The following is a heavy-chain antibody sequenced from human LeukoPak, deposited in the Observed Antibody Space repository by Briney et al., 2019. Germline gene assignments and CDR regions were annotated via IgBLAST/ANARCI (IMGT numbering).Heavy chain of an antibody. CDR1: GFTFSSYG. CDR3: AKGSRIMITFGGVIVDAFDI. CDR2: IWYDGSNK. D-gene: IGHD3-16*01. Sequence: PGGSLRLSCAASGFTFSSYGMHWVRQAPGKGLEWVAVIWYDGSNKYYADSVKGRFTISRDNSKNTLYLQMNSLSAEDTAVYYCAKGSRIMITFGGVIVDAFDIWGQGTMVTVSS. V-gene: IGHV3-33*06. J-gene: IGHJ3*02.